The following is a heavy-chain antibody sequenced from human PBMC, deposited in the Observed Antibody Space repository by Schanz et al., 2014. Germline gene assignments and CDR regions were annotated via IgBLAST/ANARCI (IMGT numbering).Heavy chain of an antibody. Sequence: EVQLVESGGGLVQPGGSLRLSCAASGFTVSSNYMSWVRQAPGKGLEWVSTISGGGGGYRPYADSVKGRFTISRDNAKSSLFLQMNSLRAEDTAVYYCVREVGAAAGLAWGLDYWGRGTLVTVSS. D-gene: IGHD6-13*01. CDR1: GFTVSSNY. CDR2: ISGGGGGYR. CDR3: VREVGAAAGLAWGLDY. V-gene: IGHV3-21*06. J-gene: IGHJ4*02.